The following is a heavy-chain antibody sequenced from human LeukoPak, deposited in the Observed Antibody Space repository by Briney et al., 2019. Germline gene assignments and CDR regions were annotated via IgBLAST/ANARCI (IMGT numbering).Heavy chain of an antibody. J-gene: IGHJ4*02. CDR2: IYPGDSDT. Sequence: GASLQISCEGSGSIFTSYWIGWGRRLPGKGLEWMGIIYPGDSDTRYSPSFQGQVTISADKSINTAYLQWSCLKAADTAMYYCARDPAGATERWGQGTLVTVSS. D-gene: IGHD1-26*01. CDR1: GSIFTSYW. CDR3: ARDPAGATER. V-gene: IGHV5-51*01.